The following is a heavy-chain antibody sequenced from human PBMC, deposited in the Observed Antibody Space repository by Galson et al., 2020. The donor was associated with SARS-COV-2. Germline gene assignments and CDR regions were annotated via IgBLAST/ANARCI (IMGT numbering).Heavy chain of an antibody. CDR1: GFTFSSYW. CDR3: ARDVGYSGYDYYYYYGMDV. Sequence: GESQKISCAASGFTFSSYWMSWVRQAPGKGLEWVANIKQDGSEKYYVDSVKGRFTISRDNAKNSLYLQMNSLRAEDTAVYYCARDVGYSGYDYYYYYGMDVWGQGTTVTVSS. D-gene: IGHD5-12*01. CDR2: IKQDGSEK. J-gene: IGHJ6*02. V-gene: IGHV3-7*01.